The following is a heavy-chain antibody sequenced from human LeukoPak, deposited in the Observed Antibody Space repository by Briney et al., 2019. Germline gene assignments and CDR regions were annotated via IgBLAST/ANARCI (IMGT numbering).Heavy chain of an antibody. V-gene: IGHV1-2*02. CDR3: AKSSPTKGGELSPFDY. CDR2: INPNSGDT. D-gene: IGHD3-16*02. Sequence: RASVKVSCEASGYTFTGYYLHWVRQAPGQGLEWMEWINPNSGDTKYAQKFQGRVTMTRDTSISTAYMELSRLTSDDTVVYYCAKSSPTKGGELSPFDYWGQGTLVTVSS. CDR1: GYTFTGYY. J-gene: IGHJ4*02.